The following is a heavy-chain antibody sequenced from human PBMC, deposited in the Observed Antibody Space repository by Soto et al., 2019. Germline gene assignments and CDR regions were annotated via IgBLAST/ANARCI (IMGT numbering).Heavy chain of an antibody. CDR1: GGSISSSSYY. D-gene: IGHD3-16*01. V-gene: IGHV4-61*05. Sequence: PSETLSLTCTVSGGSISSSSYYWSWIRQPPGKGLEWIGYIYHSGSTYYNPSLKSRVTISVDNSKYTLYLQMNSLTAEDTAVYACVKGGWLDFWGQGTLVTVSS. CDR2: IYHSGST. CDR3: VKGGWLDF. J-gene: IGHJ5*01.